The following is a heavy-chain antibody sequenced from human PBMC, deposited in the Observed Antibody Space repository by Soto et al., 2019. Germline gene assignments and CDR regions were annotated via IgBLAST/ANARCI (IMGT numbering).Heavy chain of an antibody. V-gene: IGHV3-30-3*01. CDR2: ISYDGSNR. Sequence: GGSLRLSCAASGFTFSSYAMHWVRQAPGKGLEWVAVISYDGSNRYYADSVKGRFTISRDNSKNTLYLQMNSLRAEDTAVYYCARATLNWNFDYWGQGTLVTVSS. D-gene: IGHD1-20*01. CDR3: ARATLNWNFDY. J-gene: IGHJ4*02. CDR1: GFTFSSYA.